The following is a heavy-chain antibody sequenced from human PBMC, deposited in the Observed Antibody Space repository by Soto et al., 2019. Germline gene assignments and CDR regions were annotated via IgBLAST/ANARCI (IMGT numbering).Heavy chain of an antibody. D-gene: IGHD3-22*01. J-gene: IGHJ5*02. V-gene: IGHV5-51*01. CDR2: IFPSDSDT. Sequence: GESLKISCRTSGYRFTSYWIAWVRQMPGKGLEWMGIIFPSDSDTRYSPSFQGQVTISADRSTSTVFLQWASLKASDTAVYFCARRDKSGYFNWFDPWGQGTLVTVSS. CDR1: GYRFTSYW. CDR3: ARRDKSGYFNWFDP.